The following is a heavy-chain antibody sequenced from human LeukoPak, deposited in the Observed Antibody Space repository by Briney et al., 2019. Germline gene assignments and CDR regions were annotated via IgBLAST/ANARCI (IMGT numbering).Heavy chain of an antibody. CDR3: ARGLIGSSSSGYFQH. D-gene: IGHD6-6*01. Sequence: ASVKVSCKASGYTFTSYGISWVRQAPGQGLEWMGWISAYNGNTNYAQKLQGRVTMTTDTSTSTAYMELRSLRSDDTAVYYCARGLIGSSSSGYFQHWGQGTLVTVSS. CDR2: ISAYNGNT. V-gene: IGHV1-18*01. J-gene: IGHJ1*01. CDR1: GYTFTSYG.